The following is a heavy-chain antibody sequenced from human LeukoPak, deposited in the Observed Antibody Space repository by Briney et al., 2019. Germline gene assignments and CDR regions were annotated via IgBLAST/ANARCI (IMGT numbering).Heavy chain of an antibody. CDR1: GGSFSGYY. D-gene: IGHD3-22*01. V-gene: IGHV4-34*01. CDR3: ARSRPPLYRSGYYYRYYYYGMDV. CDR2: INHSGST. Sequence: SETLSLTCAVYGGSFSGYYWSWIRQPPGKGLEWIGEINHSGSTNYNPSLKSRVTISVDTSKNQFSLKLSSVTAADTAVYYCARSRPPLYRSGYYYRYYYYGMDVWGQGTTVTVSS. J-gene: IGHJ6*02.